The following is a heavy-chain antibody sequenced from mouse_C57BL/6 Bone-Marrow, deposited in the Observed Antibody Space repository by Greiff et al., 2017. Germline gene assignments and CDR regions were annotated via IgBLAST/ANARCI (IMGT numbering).Heavy chain of an antibody. D-gene: IGHD2-3*01. Sequence: QVQLQQPGAELVMPGASVKLSCKASGYTFTSYWMHWVKQRPGQGLEWIGEIDPSDSYTNYNQKFKGKSTLTVAKSSSTAYMQLSSLTSEDAAVYYCARDGYCPPGFAYWGQGTLVTVSA. CDR1: GYTFTSYW. J-gene: IGHJ3*01. CDR2: IDPSDSYT. CDR3: ARDGYCPPGFAY. V-gene: IGHV1-69*01.